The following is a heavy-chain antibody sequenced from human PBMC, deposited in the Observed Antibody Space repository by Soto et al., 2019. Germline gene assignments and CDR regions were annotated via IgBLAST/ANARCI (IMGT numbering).Heavy chain of an antibody. CDR1: GRSISSSGSF. Sequence: SASLSPTRRVSGRSISSSGSFCGWLLEAPGKGLEWIGSIYYSGSTYYNPSLKSRVTVSVDTSKNQFSLKLSSVTAADTAVYYCARHPSDFWFDPWGQGTLVTVSS. V-gene: IGHV4-39*01. J-gene: IGHJ5*02. CDR3: ARHPSDFWFDP. D-gene: IGHD2-21*02. CDR2: IYYSGST.